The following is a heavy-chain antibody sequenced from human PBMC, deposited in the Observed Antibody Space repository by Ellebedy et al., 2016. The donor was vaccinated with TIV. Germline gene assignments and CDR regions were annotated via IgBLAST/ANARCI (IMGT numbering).Heavy chain of an antibody. D-gene: IGHD3-10*01. CDR1: GYPFTLYY. Sequence: ASVKVSCKASGYPFTLYYMHWVRQAPGQGLEWMGLINPSGGFTTYAQKFQGWVTMTRDTSISTAYMELRSLRSDDTAVYYCARAQGGLLWFGELQNYDYTMDVWGQGTTVTVSS. J-gene: IGHJ6*02. CDR2: INPSGGFT. CDR3: ARAQGGLLWFGELQNYDYTMDV. V-gene: IGHV1-2*04.